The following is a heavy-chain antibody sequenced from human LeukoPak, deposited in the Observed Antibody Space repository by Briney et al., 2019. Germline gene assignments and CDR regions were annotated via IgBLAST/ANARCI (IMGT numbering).Heavy chain of an antibody. CDR1: GFTFSSYG. V-gene: IGHV3-30*18. CDR3: AKVGRPYCSGGSCFEDFDY. D-gene: IGHD2-15*01. J-gene: IGHJ4*02. Sequence: GGSLRLSCAASGFTFSSYGMHWDRQAPGKGLEWVAVISYDGSNKYYADSVKGRFTISRDNSKNTLYLQMNSLRAEDTAVYYCAKVGRPYCSGGSCFEDFDYWGQGTLVTVSS. CDR2: ISYDGSNK.